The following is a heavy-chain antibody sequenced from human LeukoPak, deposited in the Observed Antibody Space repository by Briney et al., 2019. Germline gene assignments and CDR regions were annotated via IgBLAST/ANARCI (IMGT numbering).Heavy chain of an antibody. J-gene: IGHJ5*02. D-gene: IGHD2-15*01. Sequence: SETLSLTCAVYGGSFSGYYWSWIRQPPGKGLERIGEINHSGSTNYNPSLKSRVTISIDTSKNQFSLKLSSVTAADTAVYYCARGYIVVVVTATPWFDPWGQGTLVTVSS. CDR2: INHSGST. V-gene: IGHV4-34*01. CDR1: GGSFSGYY. CDR3: ARGYIVVVVTATPWFDP.